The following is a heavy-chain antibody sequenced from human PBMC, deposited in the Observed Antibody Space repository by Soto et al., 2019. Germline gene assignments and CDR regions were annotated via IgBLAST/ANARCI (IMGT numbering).Heavy chain of an antibody. D-gene: IGHD2-15*01. V-gene: IGHV3-23*01. Sequence: EVQLLESGGNLVQPGGSLRLSCVASGFTFSNYDMSWVRQAPGKGLEWLSLINTSGRGTYYADSVKGRFTISRDSSKNTLYLQMNSLRGEDTAVYYCAKGGWLDSWGQGTLVTVSS. J-gene: IGHJ4*02. CDR2: INTSGRGT. CDR1: GFTFSNYD. CDR3: AKGGWLDS.